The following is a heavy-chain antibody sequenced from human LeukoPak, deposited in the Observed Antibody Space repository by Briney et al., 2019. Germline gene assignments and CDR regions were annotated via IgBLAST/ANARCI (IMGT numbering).Heavy chain of an antibody. D-gene: IGHD3-22*01. CDR3: ASTMIVVVRDAFDI. V-gene: IGHV1-2*02. CDR2: INPNSGGT. CDR1: GHTFTGYY. Sequence: ASVKVSCKASGHTFTGYYMHWVRQAPGQGLEWMGWINPNSGGTNYAQKFQGRVTMTRDTSISTAYMELSRLRSDDTAVYYCASTMIVVVRDAFDIWGQGTMVTVSS. J-gene: IGHJ3*02.